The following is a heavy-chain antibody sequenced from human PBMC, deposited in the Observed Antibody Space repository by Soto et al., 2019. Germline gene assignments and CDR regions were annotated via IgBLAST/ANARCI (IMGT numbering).Heavy chain of an antibody. V-gene: IGHV4-30-4*01. D-gene: IGHD7-27*01. CDR1: GGSINNGDHY. J-gene: IGHJ5*02. CDR3: ARRVTGGGERFDP. Sequence: PSETLSLTCTVSGGSINNGDHYWAWIRQPPGKGLEWIGYIYYSGSTYYSPSLKSRVTISLDTSKDQFSLKLSYVTAADTAVYYCARRVTGGGERFDPWGQGTLVTVSS. CDR2: IYYSGST.